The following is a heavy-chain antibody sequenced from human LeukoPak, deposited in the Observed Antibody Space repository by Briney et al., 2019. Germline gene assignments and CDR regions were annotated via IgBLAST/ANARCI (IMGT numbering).Heavy chain of an antibody. D-gene: IGHD3-16*02. CDR3: AKVGGSLGGLGELSLPSD. J-gene: IGHJ4*02. V-gene: IGHV3-23*01. CDR1: GFTFSSYT. Sequence: GGSLRLSCAASGFTFSSYTMSWVRQAPGKGLEWVSAISGSGGSTYYADSVKGRFTISRDNSKNTLYLQMNSLRAEDTAVYYCAKVGGSLGGLGELSLPSDWGQGTLVTVSS. CDR2: ISGSGGST.